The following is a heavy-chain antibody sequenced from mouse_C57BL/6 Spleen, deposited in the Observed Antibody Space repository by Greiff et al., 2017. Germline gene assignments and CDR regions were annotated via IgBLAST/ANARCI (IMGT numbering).Heavy chain of an antibody. V-gene: IGHV5-12*01. J-gene: IGHJ2*01. CDR3: ARRENYGLYFDY. CDR1: GFTFSDYY. D-gene: IGHD1-1*02. Sequence: VQLKESGGGLVQPGGSLKLSCAASGFTFSDYYMYWVRQTPEKRLEWVAYISNGGGSTYYPDTVKGRFTISRDNAKNTLYLQMSRLKSEDTAMYYCARRENYGLYFDYWGQGTTLTVSS. CDR2: ISNGGGST.